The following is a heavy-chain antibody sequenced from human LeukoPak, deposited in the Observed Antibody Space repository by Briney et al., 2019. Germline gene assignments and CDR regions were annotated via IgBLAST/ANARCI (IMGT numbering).Heavy chain of an antibody. V-gene: IGHV4-39*01. Sequence: SETLSPTCTVSGGSISSSSYYWGWIRQPPGKGLEWIGSIYYSGSTYYNPSLKSRVTISVDTSKNQFSLKLSSVTAADTAVYYCARPDYGDYFDYWGQGTLVTVSS. J-gene: IGHJ4*02. CDR1: GGSISSSSYY. D-gene: IGHD4-17*01. CDR3: ARPDYGDYFDY. CDR2: IYYSGST.